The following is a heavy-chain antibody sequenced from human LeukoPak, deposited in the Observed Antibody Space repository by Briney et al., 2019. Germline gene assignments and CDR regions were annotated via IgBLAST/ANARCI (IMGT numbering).Heavy chain of an antibody. J-gene: IGHJ4*02. CDR2: IYTTGSA. V-gene: IGHV4-4*07. Sequence: SETLPLTCTVSTGSMSGYFWTWLRQPAGKGLEWIGRIYTTGSAYYNPSLESRVTFSLDTSNNQFSLDVTSVTAADTAVYFCARGRELTGVAGHYSFDYWGQGILVSVSS. CDR3: ARGRELTGVAGHYSFDY. D-gene: IGHD1-26*01. CDR1: TGSMSGYF.